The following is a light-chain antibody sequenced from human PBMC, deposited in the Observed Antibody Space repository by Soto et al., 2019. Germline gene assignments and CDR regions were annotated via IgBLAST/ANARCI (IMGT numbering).Light chain of an antibody. V-gene: IGKV3-15*01. CDR2: GAS. J-gene: IGKJ4*01. CDR3: QQYTNWPLT. Sequence: EIVLTQSPATLSVSPGERATLSCRVSQSISSNLAWYQQKPGQAPRLLIYGASTRATGIPARFSVSGSGTEFTLTISSLQSEDFAIYYCQQYTNWPLTFGGGTKVEIK. CDR1: QSISSN.